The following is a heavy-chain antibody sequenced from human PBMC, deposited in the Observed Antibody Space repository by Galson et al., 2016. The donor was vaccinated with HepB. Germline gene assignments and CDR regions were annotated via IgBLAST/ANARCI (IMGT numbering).Heavy chain of an antibody. CDR1: GFSVSDHY. D-gene: IGHD2/OR15-2a*01. CDR2: LRKKRNDYTT. V-gene: IGHV3-72*01. CDR3: ARVTSFIRNIGTLDL. Sequence: SLRLSCAASGFSVSDHYMDWVRQAPGKGLEWVGRLRKKRNDYTTVYGVTVKGRFSVARDDSENSMYVQVDSLKAEDTAVYFCARVTSFIRNIGTLDLWGSGTLVTVS. J-gene: IGHJ3*01.